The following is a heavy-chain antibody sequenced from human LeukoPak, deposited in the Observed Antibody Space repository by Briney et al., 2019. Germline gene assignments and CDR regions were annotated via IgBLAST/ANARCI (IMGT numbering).Heavy chain of an antibody. D-gene: IGHD5-24*01. Sequence: SETLSLTCAVYGGSFSGYYWSWIRQPPGKGLEWVGEINHSGSTNYNPSLKSRVTISVDTSKNQFSLKLNSVTAADTAVYYCARDQRRDGYNPTYYFDYWGQGTLVTVSS. J-gene: IGHJ4*02. CDR3: ARDQRRDGYNPTYYFDY. CDR1: GGSFSGYY. CDR2: INHSGST. V-gene: IGHV4-34*01.